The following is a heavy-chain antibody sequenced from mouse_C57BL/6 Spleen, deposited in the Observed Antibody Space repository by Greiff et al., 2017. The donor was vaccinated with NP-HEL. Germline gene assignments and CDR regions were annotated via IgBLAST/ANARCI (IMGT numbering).Heavy chain of an antibody. J-gene: IGHJ2*01. Sequence: VQLKESGPELVKPGASVKISCKASGYSFTGYCMHWVKQSHGHILDWIGYIYPYNDVSSYNQKFKGKATLTVDKSSSTAYMKLGSLASEDCAVDYCARGPGDFDYWGQGTTLTVSS. CDR1: GYSFTGYC. CDR2: IYPYNDVS. V-gene: IGHV1-31*01. CDR3: ARGPGDFDY.